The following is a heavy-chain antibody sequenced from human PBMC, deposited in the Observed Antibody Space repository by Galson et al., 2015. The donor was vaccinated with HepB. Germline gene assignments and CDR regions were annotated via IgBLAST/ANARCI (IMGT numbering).Heavy chain of an antibody. V-gene: IGHV3-74*01. Sequence: SLRLSCAASGFSLYSYGMHWVRQVPGTGLVWVARITNDGSSTYYADSVKGRFTISRDNAKNTLYLQMNSLRAEDTAVYYCALDGYDYYCYFDVWGSGALVTVSS. CDR3: ALDGYDYYCYFDV. J-gene: IGHJ2*01. CDR2: ITNDGSST. D-gene: IGHD5-24*01. CDR1: GFSLYSYG.